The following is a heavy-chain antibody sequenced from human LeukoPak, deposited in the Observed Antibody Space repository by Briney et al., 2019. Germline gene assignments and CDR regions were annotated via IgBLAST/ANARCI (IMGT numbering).Heavy chain of an antibody. Sequence: SETLSLTCTVSGGSISSSSYYWGWIRQPPGKGLEWIGSIYYSGSTYYNPSLKSRVTISVDTSKNQFSLKLSSVTAADTAMYYCASAVWWGAFDIWGQGTMVTVSS. J-gene: IGHJ3*02. CDR3: ASAVWWGAFDI. CDR1: GGSISSSSYY. CDR2: IYYSGST. D-gene: IGHD1-26*01. V-gene: IGHV4-39*01.